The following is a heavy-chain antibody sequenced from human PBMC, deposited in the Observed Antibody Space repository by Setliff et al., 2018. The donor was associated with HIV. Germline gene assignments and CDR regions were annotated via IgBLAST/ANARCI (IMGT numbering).Heavy chain of an antibody. CDR2: IYYTGST. CDR1: GDSISSHF. V-gene: IGHV4-59*11. Sequence: SETLSLTCTVSGDSISSHFWSWIRQPPGKGLEWIGSIYYTGSTDYNPSLMSRVTISLDMPKNQFSLKLNSVIAADTAVYYCARNRVPSSLWGQGTLVTVSA. D-gene: IGHD3-10*01. CDR3: ARNRVPSSL. J-gene: IGHJ4*02.